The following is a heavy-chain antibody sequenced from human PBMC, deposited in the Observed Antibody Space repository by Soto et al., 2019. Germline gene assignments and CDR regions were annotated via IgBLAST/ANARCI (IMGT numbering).Heavy chain of an antibody. V-gene: IGHV4-59*01. CDR3: ARGPYYYDSTFDY. CDR1: GGSISSYY. D-gene: IGHD3-22*01. Sequence: QVQLQESGPGLVKPSETLSLTCTVSGGSISSYYWSWIRQPPGKGLEWIGYIYYSGSTNYNPSLKSRVTISVDTSKNQFSLKLSSVTAADTAVYYCARGPYYYDSTFDYWGQGTLVTVSS. CDR2: IYYSGST. J-gene: IGHJ4*02.